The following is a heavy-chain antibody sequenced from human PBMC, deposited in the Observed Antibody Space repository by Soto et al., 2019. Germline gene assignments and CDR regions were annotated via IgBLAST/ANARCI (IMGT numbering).Heavy chain of an antibody. V-gene: IGHV4-39*02. J-gene: IGHJ4*02. CDR1: GGSISSSSYY. CDR2: IYYSGST. Sequence: QLQLQESGPGLVKPSETLSLTCTVSGGSISSSSYYWGWIRQPPGKGLEWIGSIYYSGSTYYNPSLKSRVTISVDTSKNPFSLKLSSVTAADTAVYYCAREGLLYDSSGYYRFDYWGQGTLVTVSS. D-gene: IGHD3-22*01. CDR3: AREGLLYDSSGYYRFDY.